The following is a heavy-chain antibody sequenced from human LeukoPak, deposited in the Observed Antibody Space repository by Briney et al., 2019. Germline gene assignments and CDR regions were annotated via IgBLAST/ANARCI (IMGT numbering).Heavy chain of an antibody. CDR2: IYYIGRT. CDR1: GDSVSRSSYY. D-gene: IGHD3-22*01. V-gene: IGHV4-61*01. J-gene: IGHJ4*02. Sequence: PSETLSLTCTVSGDSVSRSSYYWTWIRQPPGKGLEWIGYIYYIGRTNYNPSLRSRLTMSVDTSKNQFSLRLSSVIAADTAVYYCARYYDSTGSFDYWGQGTLVTVSS. CDR3: ARYYDSTGSFDY.